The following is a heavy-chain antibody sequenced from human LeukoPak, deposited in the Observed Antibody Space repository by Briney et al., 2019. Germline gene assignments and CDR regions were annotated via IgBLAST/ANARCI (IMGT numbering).Heavy chain of an antibody. CDR2: IWYDGSNK. Sequence: GSLILSCAASGFTFCSYGMHWVRQAPGKGLEWVAVIWYDGSNKYYADSVKGRFTISRDNSKNTLYLQMNSLRAEDTAVYYCARDREWFGELSDAFDIWGQGTMVTVSS. CDR3: ARDREWFGELSDAFDI. V-gene: IGHV3-33*01. CDR1: GFTFCSYG. J-gene: IGHJ3*02. D-gene: IGHD3-10*01.